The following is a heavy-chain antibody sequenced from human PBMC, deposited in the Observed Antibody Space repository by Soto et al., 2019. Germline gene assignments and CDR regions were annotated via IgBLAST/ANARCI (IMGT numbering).Heavy chain of an antibody. CDR1: GDTFSKYA. D-gene: IGHD2-2*02. CDR3: VPLQPATINGRPGVDV. Sequence: QVQLVQSGTEVKKPGSSVKVSCKTSGDTFSKYAITWVRQAPGQGLEWMGGVIPRFRTTNYAQKFQGRLTITADESTTTVYMELSSLTSDDTAVYYCVPLQPATINGRPGVDVWDLGTTITVSS. V-gene: IGHV1-69*01. J-gene: IGHJ6*02. CDR2: VIPRFRTT.